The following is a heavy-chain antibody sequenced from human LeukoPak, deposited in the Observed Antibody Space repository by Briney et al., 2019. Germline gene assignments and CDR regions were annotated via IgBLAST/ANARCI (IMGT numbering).Heavy chain of an antibody. CDR2: IYPGDSDT. D-gene: IGHD1-26*01. V-gene: IGHV5-51*01. CDR1: GYRFSTYW. Sequence: GESLKISCKGSGYRFSTYWIAWVRQMPGKGLEWMGIIYPGDSDTRYSPSFQGQVTISADKSMSTAYLQWSSLKASDTAMYYCARRRGRYSGDAFDIWGQGTMVTVSS. J-gene: IGHJ3*02. CDR3: ARRRGRYSGDAFDI.